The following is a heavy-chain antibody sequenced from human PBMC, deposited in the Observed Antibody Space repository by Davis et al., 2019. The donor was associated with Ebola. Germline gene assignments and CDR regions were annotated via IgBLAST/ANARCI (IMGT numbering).Heavy chain of an antibody. Sequence: GESLKISCAVSGFSLDLYWMTWVRQAPGKGLEWVANIKEDGSEQYCVDSVKGRFSVSRDNAKNSLYLQMSSLRAEDTAVYFCARGVRNQQQVRWPDYMDVWGKGTTVTVSS. CDR2: IKEDGSEQ. D-gene: IGHD1-14*01. V-gene: IGHV3-7*01. CDR3: ARGVRNQQQVRWPDYMDV. CDR1: GFSLDLYW. J-gene: IGHJ6*03.